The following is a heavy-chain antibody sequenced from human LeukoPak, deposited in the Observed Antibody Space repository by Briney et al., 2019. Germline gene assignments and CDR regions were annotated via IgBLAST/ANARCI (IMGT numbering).Heavy chain of an antibody. V-gene: IGHV3-23*01. CDR2: ISGSGGST. CDR1: GFTFSSYA. Sequence: KTGGTLSLSCAASGFTFSSYAMSWGRKPPGKGLEWVWAISGSGGSTYYADSVKGRVTISRDNSKNTLYLQMNSLRAEDTAVYYCAKYKVGGIAAAGTFSRTFDYWGQGTLVTVSS. D-gene: IGHD6-13*01. CDR3: AKYKVGGIAAAGTFSRTFDY. J-gene: IGHJ4*02.